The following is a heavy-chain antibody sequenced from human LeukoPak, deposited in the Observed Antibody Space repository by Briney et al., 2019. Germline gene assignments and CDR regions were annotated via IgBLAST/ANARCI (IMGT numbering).Heavy chain of an antibody. Sequence: SETLSLTCTVSGGSIGSSNYYWDWIRQPPGEGLEWIGTIYYSGSTYYNPSLKSRVTVSMDTSKNQFSLKLSSVTAADTAIYYCARRSSSAYFYGFDYWGQGPLVTVSS. CDR1: GGSIGSSNYY. CDR3: ARRSSSAYFYGFDY. V-gene: IGHV4-39*01. J-gene: IGHJ4*02. CDR2: IYYSGST. D-gene: IGHD3-22*01.